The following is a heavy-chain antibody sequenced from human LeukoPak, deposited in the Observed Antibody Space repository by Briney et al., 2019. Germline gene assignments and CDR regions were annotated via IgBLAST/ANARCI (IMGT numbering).Heavy chain of an antibody. CDR1: GSTFSSYN. V-gene: IGHV3-21*01. CDR2: ISSSSSYI. D-gene: IGHD3-10*01. Sequence: PGGSLRLSCAASGSTFSSYNMNWVRQAPGKGLEWVSSISSSSSYIYYADSVKGRFTISRDNAKNSLYLQMNSLRAEDTAVYYCARDSYGSGSYMVDYWGQGTLVTVSS. J-gene: IGHJ4*02. CDR3: ARDSYGSGSYMVDY.